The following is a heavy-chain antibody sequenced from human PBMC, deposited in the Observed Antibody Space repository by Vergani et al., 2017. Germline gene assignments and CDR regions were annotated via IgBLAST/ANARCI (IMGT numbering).Heavy chain of an antibody. CDR2: INPSGGST. V-gene: IGHV1-46*01. J-gene: IGHJ4*02. D-gene: IGHD3-3*01. CDR3: ARAPGRFLEWYR. Sequence: QVQLVQSGAEVKKPGASVKVSCKASGYTFTSYYMHWVRQAPGLGLEWMGIINPSGGSTSYAQKFQGRVTMTRDTSTSTVYMELSSLRSEDTAVYYCARAPGRFLEWYRWGQGTLVTVSS. CDR1: GYTFTSYY.